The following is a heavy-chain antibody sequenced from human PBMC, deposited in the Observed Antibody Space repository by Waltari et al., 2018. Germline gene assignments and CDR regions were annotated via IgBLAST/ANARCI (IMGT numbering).Heavy chain of an antibody. D-gene: IGHD1-26*01. Sequence: EVQVVQSGGEVKKPGATVKISCKVSGYTFTDYYMHWVEQVPGNRLEWRTLVDPEDGGTISAAKFQCRVPITPDTSTDTAYMALSSLRSEHTAVYYCALLGELTPLDIWGQGTMVTVSS. CDR1: GYTFTDYY. CDR3: ALLGELTPLDI. J-gene: IGHJ3*02. V-gene: IGHV1-69-2*01. CDR2: VDPEDGGT.